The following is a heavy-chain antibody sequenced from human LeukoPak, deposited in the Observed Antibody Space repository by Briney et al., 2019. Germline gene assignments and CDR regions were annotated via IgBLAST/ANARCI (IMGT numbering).Heavy chain of an antibody. D-gene: IGHD1/OR15-1a*01. V-gene: IGHV3-66*01. CDR1: GFTVSSNY. J-gene: IGHJ3*02. CDR2: IYSGGST. Sequence: HAGGSLRLSCAASGFTVSSNYMSWVRQAPGKGLEWVSVIYSGGSTYYADSVKGRFTISRDNSKNTLYLQMNSLRAEDTAVYYCARDPRKYNWNNFDIWGQGTMVTVSS. CDR3: ARDPRKYNWNNFDI.